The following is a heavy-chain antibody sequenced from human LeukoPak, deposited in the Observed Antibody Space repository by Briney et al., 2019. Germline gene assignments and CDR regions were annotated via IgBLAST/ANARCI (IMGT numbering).Heavy chain of an antibody. CDR1: GGSISSSSYY. V-gene: IGHV4-39*01. CDR2: IYYSGST. Sequence: PSETLSLTCPVSGGSISSSSYYWGWNRQPPGKGLEWVGSIYYSGSTYYNPSLKSRVTISVDTPKNQFSLNLSSVTAADTAVYYCAGTIFGVVMGRWWFDPWGQGTLVTVSS. CDR3: AGTIFGVVMGRWWFDP. D-gene: IGHD3-3*01. J-gene: IGHJ5*02.